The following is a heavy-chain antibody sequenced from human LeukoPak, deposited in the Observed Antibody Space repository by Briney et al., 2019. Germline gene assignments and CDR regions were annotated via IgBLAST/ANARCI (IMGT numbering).Heavy chain of an antibody. CDR3: ARHLYYGSGSFDY. J-gene: IGHJ4*02. Sequence: SETLSLTCTVSGGSISSSSYYWGWIRQPPGKGLEWIGSIYYSGSTYYNPSLKSRVTISVDTSKNQFSLKLSSVTAADTAVYYCARHLYYGSGSFDYWGQGTLVTVSS. V-gene: IGHV4-39*01. D-gene: IGHD3-10*01. CDR1: GGSISSSSYY. CDR2: IYYSGST.